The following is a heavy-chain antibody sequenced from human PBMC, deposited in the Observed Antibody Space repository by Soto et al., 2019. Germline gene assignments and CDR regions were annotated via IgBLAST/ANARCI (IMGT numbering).Heavy chain of an antibody. Sequence: GGSLRLSCASSGFTFSSYAMHCFRQAPGKGLEWVAVISYDGSNKYYADSVKGRFTISRDNSKNTLYLQMNSLRAEDTAVYDCATCSPCPGTSSHPLDYWGQGT. J-gene: IGHJ4*02. CDR3: ATCSPCPGTSSHPLDY. CDR2: ISYDGSNK. CDR1: GFTFSSYA. V-gene: IGHV3-30-3*01. D-gene: IGHD3-10*02.